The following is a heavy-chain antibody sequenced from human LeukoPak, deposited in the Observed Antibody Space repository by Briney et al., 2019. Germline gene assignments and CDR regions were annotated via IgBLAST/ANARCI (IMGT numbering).Heavy chain of an antibody. D-gene: IGHD3-3*01. V-gene: IGHV4-39*01. J-gene: IGHJ4*02. Sequence: ASETLSLTCTVSGGSISSSSYYWGWIRQPPGKGLEWIGSIYYSGSTYYNPSLKSRVTISVDTSKNQFSLKLSSVTAADTAVYYCASHTIFGVAPTDYWGQGTLVTVSS. CDR1: GGSISSSSYY. CDR2: IYYSGST. CDR3: ASHTIFGVAPTDY.